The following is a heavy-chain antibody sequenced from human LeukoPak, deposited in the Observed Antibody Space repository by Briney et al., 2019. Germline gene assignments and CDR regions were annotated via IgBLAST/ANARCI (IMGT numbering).Heavy chain of an antibody. CDR3: ARVFSSGYMGDDY. Sequence: GGSLRLSCAASGFTVSSNYMSWVRQAPGKGLEWVSVIYSGGSTYYADSVKGRFTISRDNSKNTLYLQMNSLRAEDTAVYYCARVFSSGYMGDDYWGQGTLVTVSS. J-gene: IGHJ4*02. D-gene: IGHD3-22*01. CDR2: IYSGGST. CDR1: GFTVSSNY. V-gene: IGHV3-66*02.